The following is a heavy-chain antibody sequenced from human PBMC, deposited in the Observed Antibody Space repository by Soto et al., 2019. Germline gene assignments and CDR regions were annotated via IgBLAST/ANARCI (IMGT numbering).Heavy chain of an antibody. CDR3: AKGTVAGTYYYYAVDV. CDR1: GFIFSSHT. J-gene: IGHJ6*04. Sequence: QVRLVESGGGVVQPGGSLRLSCAVSGFIFSSHTMHWVRQAPGKGLEWVALVSFDGDKQYYAHSVRGRFTISRDFSKNTLYLHMDSLRTDDTAVYICAKGTVAGTYYYYAVDVWGNGTTVTVSS. D-gene: IGHD6-19*01. CDR2: VSFDGDKQ. V-gene: IGHV3-30-3*01.